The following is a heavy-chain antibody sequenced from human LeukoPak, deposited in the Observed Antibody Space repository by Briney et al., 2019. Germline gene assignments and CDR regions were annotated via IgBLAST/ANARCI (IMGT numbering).Heavy chain of an antibody. J-gene: IGHJ3*02. V-gene: IGHV3-21*01. Sequence: PGGSLRLSCAASGFTFTNSSMTWVRQAPGKGLEWVSSISSSSSYIYYAGSVKGRFTISGDNAKNSLYLQMNSLRAEDTAVYYCARDFLTMTTAGAFDIWGQGTMVTVSS. D-gene: IGHD4-17*01. CDR3: ARDFLTMTTAGAFDI. CDR2: ISSSSSYI. CDR1: GFTFTNSS.